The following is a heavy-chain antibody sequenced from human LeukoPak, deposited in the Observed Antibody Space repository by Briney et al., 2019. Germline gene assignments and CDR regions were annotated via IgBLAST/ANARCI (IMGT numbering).Heavy chain of an antibody. CDR1: GGSISGGSYF. Sequence: SETLSLTCTVSGGSISGGSYFWGWIRQPAGKGLEWIGRIYTSGSTNYNPSLKSRVTISVDTSKNQFSLKLSSVTAADTAVYYCARDEDYYDVGGHPYGAFDIWGQGTMVTVSS. CDR3: ARDEDYYDVGGHPYGAFDI. J-gene: IGHJ3*02. D-gene: IGHD3-16*01. CDR2: IYTSGST. V-gene: IGHV4-61*02.